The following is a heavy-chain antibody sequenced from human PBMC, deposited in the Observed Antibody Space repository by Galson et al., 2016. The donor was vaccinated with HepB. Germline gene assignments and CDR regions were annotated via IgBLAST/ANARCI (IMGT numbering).Heavy chain of an antibody. D-gene: IGHD3-22*01. V-gene: IGHV1-18*01. J-gene: IGHJ4*02. Sequence: SVKVSCKASGYRFSDFGISWVRQAPGEGLEWMGWISAYTGATRYAQKLQGRVTLTRDASTTTAFMELRGLRSDDTAVYFCARVHYDGFFDYWGQGTVVTVSS. CDR3: ARVHYDGFFDY. CDR2: ISAYTGAT. CDR1: GYRFSDFG.